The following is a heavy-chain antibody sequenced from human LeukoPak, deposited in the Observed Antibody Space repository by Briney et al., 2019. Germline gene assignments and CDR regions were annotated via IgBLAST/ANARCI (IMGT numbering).Heavy chain of an antibody. Sequence: SETLSLTCTVSGGSISSYYWSWIRQPPGKGLEWIGYIYTSGSTNYNPSLKSRVTISVDTSKNQFSLKLSSVTAADTAAYYCARRWGTAMVRSFWFDPWGQGTLVTVSS. CDR1: GGSISSYY. CDR3: ARRWGTAMVRSFWFDP. CDR2: IYTSGST. D-gene: IGHD5-18*01. J-gene: IGHJ5*02. V-gene: IGHV4-4*09.